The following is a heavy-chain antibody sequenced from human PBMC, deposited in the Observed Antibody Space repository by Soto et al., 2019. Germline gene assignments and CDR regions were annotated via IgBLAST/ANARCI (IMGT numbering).Heavy chain of an antibody. CDR2: IRSKANSYAT. CDR3: TRSYYDSSGYYISPGWFDP. CDR1: GFTFSGSA. J-gene: IGHJ5*02. Sequence: GGSLRLSCAASGFTFSGSAMHWVRQASGKGLEWVGRIRSKANSYATAYAASVKGRFTISRDDSKNTAYLQMNSLKTEDTAVYYCTRSYYDSSGYYISPGWFDPLGQGTLVTVSS. V-gene: IGHV3-73*01. D-gene: IGHD3-22*01.